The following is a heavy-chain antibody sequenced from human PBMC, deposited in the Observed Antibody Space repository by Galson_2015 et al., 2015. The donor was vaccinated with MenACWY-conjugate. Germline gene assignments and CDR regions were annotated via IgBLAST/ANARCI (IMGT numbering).Heavy chain of an antibody. D-gene: IGHD2-8*01. CDR1: GFTFRNYW. V-gene: IGHV3-7*01. Sequence: SLRLSCAASGFTFRNYWMAWVRQAPGKGPEWVANIKPDGSETYYVDSVKGRFTVSRDNAKNSLYLQVNSLRAEDTALYYCATYYCTSGTCYHFDWWGRGTLVTVSS. CDR3: ATYYCTSGTCYHFDW. CDR2: IKPDGSET. J-gene: IGHJ4*02.